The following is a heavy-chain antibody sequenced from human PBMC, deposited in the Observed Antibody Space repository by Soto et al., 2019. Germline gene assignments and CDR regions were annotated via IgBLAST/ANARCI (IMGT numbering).Heavy chain of an antibody. D-gene: IGHD6-6*01. CDR2: INPNSGGT. CDR3: ARSSSSSVGFDY. V-gene: IGHV1-2*02. Sequence: ASVKVSCKASGYTFTGYYMHWARQAPGQGLEWMGWINPNSGGTNYAQKFQGRVTMTRDTSISTAYMELSRLRSDDTAVYYCARSSSSSVGFDYWGQGTLVTVSS. CDR1: GYTFTGYY. J-gene: IGHJ4*02.